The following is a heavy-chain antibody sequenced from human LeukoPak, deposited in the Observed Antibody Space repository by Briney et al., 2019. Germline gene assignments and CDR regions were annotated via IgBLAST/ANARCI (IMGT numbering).Heavy chain of an antibody. J-gene: IGHJ4*02. V-gene: IGHV3-48*04. Sequence: GGSLRLSCAASGFTFSSYSMNWVRQAPGKGLEWVAYISSSGGLIYYADSVKGRFTISRDNAKNSLYLQMNSLRAEDTAVYYCARSSMIPIGFFDSWGQGTLVTVSS. CDR3: ARSSMIPIGFFDS. CDR1: GFTFSSYS. CDR2: ISSSGGLI. D-gene: IGHD3-16*01.